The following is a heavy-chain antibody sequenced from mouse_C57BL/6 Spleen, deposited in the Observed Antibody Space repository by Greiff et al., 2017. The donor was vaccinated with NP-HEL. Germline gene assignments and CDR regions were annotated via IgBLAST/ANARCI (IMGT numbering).Heavy chain of an antibody. V-gene: IGHV1-55*01. CDR1: GYTFTSYW. CDR3: ARYLIYDGYYFYAMDY. CDR2: IYPGSGST. J-gene: IGHJ4*01. D-gene: IGHD2-3*01. Sequence: VQLQQPGAELVKPGASVKMSCKASGYTFTSYWITWVKQRPGQGLEWIGDIYPGSGSTNYNEKFKSKATLTVDTSSSTAYMQLSSLTSEDSAVYYCARYLIYDGYYFYAMDYWGQGTSVTVSS.